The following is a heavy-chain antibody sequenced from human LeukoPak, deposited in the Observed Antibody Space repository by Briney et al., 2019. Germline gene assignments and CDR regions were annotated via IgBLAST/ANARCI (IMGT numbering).Heavy chain of an antibody. CDR1: GGSFSGYY. CDR2: INHSGST. CDR3: ARAIGYYYDSSGYSPYYFDY. J-gene: IGHJ4*02. Sequence: PSETLSLTCAVYGGSFSGYYWSWIRQPPGKGLEWIGEINHSGSTNYNPSLKSRVTISVDTSKNQFSLKLSSVTAADTAVYYCARAIGYYYDSSGYSPYYFDYWGQGTLVTVSS. V-gene: IGHV4-34*01. D-gene: IGHD3-22*01.